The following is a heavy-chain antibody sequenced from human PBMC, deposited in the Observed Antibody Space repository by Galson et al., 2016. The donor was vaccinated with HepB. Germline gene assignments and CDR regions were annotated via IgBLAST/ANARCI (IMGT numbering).Heavy chain of an antibody. Sequence: SLRLSCAASGFTFGDYAMSWFRRAPGKGLEWVGFIRSKAYGGTTEYAASVKGRFTISRDDSKSIAYMQMNSLKTEDTAVYYCTSDRRGSSWYFDYWGQGTLVTVSS. V-gene: IGHV3-49*03. J-gene: IGHJ4*02. CDR2: IRSKAYGGTT. CDR3: TSDRRGSSWYFDY. D-gene: IGHD6-13*01. CDR1: GFTFGDYA.